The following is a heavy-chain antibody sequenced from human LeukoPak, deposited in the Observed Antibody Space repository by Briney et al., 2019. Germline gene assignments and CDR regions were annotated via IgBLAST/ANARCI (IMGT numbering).Heavy chain of an antibody. D-gene: IGHD6-13*01. CDR1: GYSISSGYY. Sequence: PSETLSLTCTVSGYSISSGYYWGWIRQPPGKGLEWIGSIYHSGSTYYNPSLKSRVTISVDTSKNQFSLKLTSVTAADTAVYYCARAISGSFRTSYYFDYWGRGTLVTVSS. J-gene: IGHJ4*02. CDR2: IYHSGST. CDR3: ARAISGSFRTSYYFDY. V-gene: IGHV4-38-2*02.